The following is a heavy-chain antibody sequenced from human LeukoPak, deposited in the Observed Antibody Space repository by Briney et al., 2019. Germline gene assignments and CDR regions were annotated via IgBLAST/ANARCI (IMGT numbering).Heavy chain of an antibody. CDR1: GGSFSGYY. V-gene: IGHV4-34*01. CDR2: INHSGST. Sequence: SETLSLTCAVYGGSFSGYYWSRIRQPPGKGLEWIGEINHSGSTNYNPSLKSRVTISVDTSKNQFSLKLSSVTAADTAVYYCARGGYCSSTSCYTELGFDPWGQGTLVTVSS. CDR3: ARGGYCSSTSCYTELGFDP. D-gene: IGHD2-2*02. J-gene: IGHJ5*02.